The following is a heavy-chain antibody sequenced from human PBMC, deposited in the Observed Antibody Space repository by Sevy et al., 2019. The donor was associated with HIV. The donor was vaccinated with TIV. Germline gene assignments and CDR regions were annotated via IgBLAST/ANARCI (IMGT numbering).Heavy chain of an antibody. V-gene: IGHV3-23*01. Sequence: GGSVRLSCAASGFTFSNYVMNWVRQAPGKGLEWVSGISGSGGSGDKTNYADSVKGRFTISRDDSKNSLYLQLNSLRAEDTAIYYCARKYDSSGYFDYWGQGTLVTVSS. D-gene: IGHD3-22*01. CDR3: ARKYDSSGYFDY. J-gene: IGHJ4*02. CDR2: ISGSGGSGDKT. CDR1: GFTFSNYV.